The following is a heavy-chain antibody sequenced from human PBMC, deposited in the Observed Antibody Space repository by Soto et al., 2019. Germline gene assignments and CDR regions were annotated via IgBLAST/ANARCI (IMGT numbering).Heavy chain of an antibody. CDR2: ISSSSSYI. V-gene: IGHV3-21*01. CDR3: ARDGVHIVVVKGNYYGMDV. Sequence: EVQLVESGGGLVKPGGSLRLSCAASGFTFSSYSMNWVRQAPGKGLEWVSSISSSSSYIYYADSVKGRFTISRDNAKYSLYLQMNSLRAEDTAVYYCARDGVHIVVVKGNYYGMDVWGQGTTVTVSS. J-gene: IGHJ6*02. D-gene: IGHD2-21*01. CDR1: GFTFSSYS.